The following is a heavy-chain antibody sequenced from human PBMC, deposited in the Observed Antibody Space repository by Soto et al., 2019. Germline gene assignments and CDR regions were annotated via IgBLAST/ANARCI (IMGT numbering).Heavy chain of an antibody. CDR3: QAEDGIRDTVPVSAFRLNRSSDL. CDR2: ISYDGSNK. D-gene: IGHD2-2*02. J-gene: IGHJ2*01. Sequence: KGLEWVAVISYDGSNKYYADSVKGRFTISRDNSKNTLYLQMNSLRAEDTAVFFFQAEDGIRDTVPVSAFRLNRSSDL. V-gene: IGHV3-30-3*01.